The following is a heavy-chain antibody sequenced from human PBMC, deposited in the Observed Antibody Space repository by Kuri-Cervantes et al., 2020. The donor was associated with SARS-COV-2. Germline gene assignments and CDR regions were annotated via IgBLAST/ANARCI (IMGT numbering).Heavy chain of an antibody. J-gene: IGHJ3*02. CDR1: GFTFSSYG. CDR3: ARGPVVRDAFDI. CDR2: IRYDGSNK. V-gene: IGHV3-30*02. Sequence: GESLKISCAASGFTFSSYGMHWVRQAPGKGLEWVAFIRYDGSNKYYADSVKGRFTISRDNSKNTLYLQMNSLRAEDTAVYYCARGPVVRDAFDIWGQGTMVTVSS. D-gene: IGHD4-23*01.